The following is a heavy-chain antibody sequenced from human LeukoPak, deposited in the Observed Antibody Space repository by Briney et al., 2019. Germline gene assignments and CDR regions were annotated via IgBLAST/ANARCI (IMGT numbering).Heavy chain of an antibody. V-gene: IGHV4-59*01. CDR3: ARETQAITMVRGAHYMDV. Sequence: SETPSLTCTVSGGSISSYYWSWIRQPPGKGLEWIGYIYYSGSTNYNPSLKSRVTISVDTSKNQFSLKLSSVTAADTAVYYCARETQAITMVRGAHYMDVWGKGTTVTVSS. D-gene: IGHD3-10*01. CDR1: GGSISSYY. CDR2: IYYSGST. J-gene: IGHJ6*03.